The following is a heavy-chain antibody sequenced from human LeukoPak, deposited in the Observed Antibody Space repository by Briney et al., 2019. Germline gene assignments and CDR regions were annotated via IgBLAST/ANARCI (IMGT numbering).Heavy chain of an antibody. D-gene: IGHD6-13*01. V-gene: IGHV4-4*02. CDR2: TYHNGNT. CDR1: GGSITSTCW. J-gene: IGHJ4*02. CDR3: AGGSNYYWVY. Sequence: PSGTLSLTCAVSGGSITSTCWWTWVRQPPGKGLEWIGETYHNGNTNYNPSLKSRVTISVDKSKNQFSLKLSSVTAADTAVYYCAGGSNYYWVYWGQGTLVTVSS.